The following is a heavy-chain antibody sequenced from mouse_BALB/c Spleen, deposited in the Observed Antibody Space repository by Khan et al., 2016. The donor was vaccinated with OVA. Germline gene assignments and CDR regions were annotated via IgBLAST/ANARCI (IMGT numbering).Heavy chain of an antibody. J-gene: IGHJ3*01. CDR3: TRRGTARATLRFAY. CDR2: INPSNGGT. V-gene: IGHV1S81*02. CDR1: GYTFTSYY. D-gene: IGHD3-2*01. Sequence: QVQLQQPGAELVKPGASVKLSCKASGYTFTSYYMYWLKQRPGQGLEWIGEINPSNGGTNFIEKLKSKATLTVDKSSSTAYMQLSSLTSEDSAVSYCTRRGTARATLRFAYWGQGTLVTVSA.